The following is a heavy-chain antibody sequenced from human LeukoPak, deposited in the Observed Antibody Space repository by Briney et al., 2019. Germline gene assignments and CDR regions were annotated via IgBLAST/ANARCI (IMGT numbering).Heavy chain of an antibody. CDR1: GGSISSSSYY. CDR2: IYYSGST. J-gene: IGHJ4*02. V-gene: IGHV4-39*07. D-gene: IGHD1-26*01. Sequence: SETLSLTCTVSGGSISSSSYYWGWIRQPPGKGLEWIGSIYYSGSTYYNPSLKSRVTISVDTSKNQFSRKLSSGTAADTAVHYCGRDQRGANVLWGQGNLVHGSS. CDR3: GRDQRGANVL.